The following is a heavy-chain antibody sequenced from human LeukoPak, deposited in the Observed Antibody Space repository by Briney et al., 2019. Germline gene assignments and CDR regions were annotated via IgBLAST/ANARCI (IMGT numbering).Heavy chain of an antibody. V-gene: IGHV1-69*13. D-gene: IGHD6-13*01. CDR1: GGTFSSFA. Sequence: SVKVSCKASGGTFSSFAISWVRQAPGQGLEWMGGIIPIFGTANYAQKFQGRVTITADESTSTAYMELSSLRSEDTAVYYCARDESIAAGGFDYWGQGTLVTVSS. CDR3: ARDESIAAGGFDY. J-gene: IGHJ4*02. CDR2: IIPIFGTA.